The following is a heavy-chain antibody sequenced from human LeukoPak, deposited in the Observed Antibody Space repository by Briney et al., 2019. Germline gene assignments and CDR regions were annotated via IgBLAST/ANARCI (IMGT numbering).Heavy chain of an antibody. D-gene: IGHD4-17*01. CDR3: ATDYGDPYYFDY. CDR1: GYTLTELS. CDR2: FDPEDGET. Sequence: GASVKVSCKASGYTLTELSMHWVRQAPGKGLEWMGGFDPEDGETIYAQKFQGRVTMTEDTSTDTAYMELSSLRSEDTAVYYCATDYGDPYYFDYWGQGTLVTVSS. J-gene: IGHJ4*02. V-gene: IGHV1-24*01.